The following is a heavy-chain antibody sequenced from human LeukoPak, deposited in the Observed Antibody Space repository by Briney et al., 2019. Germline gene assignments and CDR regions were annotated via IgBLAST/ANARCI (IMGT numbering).Heavy chain of an antibody. Sequence: SETLSLTCTVSGGSISSRDHYWGWIRQPPAKGLEWIGNVFYSGSSYYNSSLQSRVTISVDTSKNQFSLKLRSVTAADTAVYYCARLVSLWFGESPNWFDPWGRGTLVTVSS. V-gene: IGHV4-39*01. CDR1: GGSISSRDHY. J-gene: IGHJ5*02. CDR2: VFYSGSS. CDR3: ARLVSLWFGESPNWFDP. D-gene: IGHD3-10*01.